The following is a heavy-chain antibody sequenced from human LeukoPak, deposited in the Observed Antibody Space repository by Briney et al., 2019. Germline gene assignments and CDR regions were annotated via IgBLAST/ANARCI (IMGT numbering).Heavy chain of an antibody. CDR1: GFTFNNCA. J-gene: IGHJ6*03. Sequence: GGSLRLSCAASGFTFNNCAMNWVRRTPGKGLEWVSSITTSSSYMFYADSVRGRFTISRDNAENSLYLQMNSLRDEDTAVYYCARDPYSGGYGAYYYYYMDVWGKGTTVTVSS. V-gene: IGHV3-21*01. CDR2: ITTSSSYM. CDR3: ARDPYSGGYGAYYYYYMDV. D-gene: IGHD6-19*01.